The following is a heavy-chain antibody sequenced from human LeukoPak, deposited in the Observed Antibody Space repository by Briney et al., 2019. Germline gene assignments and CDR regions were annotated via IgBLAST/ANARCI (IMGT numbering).Heavy chain of an antibody. V-gene: IGHV4-30-2*01. CDR1: GGSLSSVGYY. CDR2: IYHSGST. J-gene: IGHJ5*02. CDR3: ARLGAVAGT. Sequence: PSETLSLTCTVSGGSLSSVGYYWSWIRQPPGKGLEWIGYIYHSGSTYYNPSLKSRVTISVDRSKNQFSLKLSSVTAADTAVYYCARLGAVAGTWGQGTLVTVSS. D-gene: IGHD6-19*01.